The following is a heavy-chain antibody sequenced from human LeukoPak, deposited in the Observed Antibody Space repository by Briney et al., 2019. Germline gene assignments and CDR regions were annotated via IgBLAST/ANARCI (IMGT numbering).Heavy chain of an antibody. Sequence: ASVKVSCKASGYLFSNYGISWVRQAPGQGLEWMGWISSYSGKTKYAQRFQGRVIMTTDTSTSTAYMELRSLRSDDTAVFYCARDFWVRHSAPAPKDLWGQGTLVTVSS. J-gene: IGHJ5*02. CDR2: ISSYSGKT. CDR3: ARDFWVRHSAPAPKDL. CDR1: GYLFSNYG. V-gene: IGHV1-18*01. D-gene: IGHD2-2*01.